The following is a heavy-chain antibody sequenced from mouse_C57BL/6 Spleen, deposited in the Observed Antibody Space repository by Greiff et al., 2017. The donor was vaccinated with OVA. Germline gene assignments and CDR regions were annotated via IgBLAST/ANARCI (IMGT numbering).Heavy chain of an antibody. CDR1: GYTFTSYG. CDR3: ARGFYYYGSSYEAWFAY. D-gene: IGHD1-1*01. J-gene: IGHJ3*01. Sequence: LQESGAELARPGASVKLSCKASGYTFTSYGISWVKQRTGQGLEWIGEIYPRSGNTYYNEKFKGKATLTADKSSSTAYMELRSLTSEDSAVYFCARGFYYYGSSYEAWFAYWGQGTLVTVSA. CDR2: IYPRSGNT. V-gene: IGHV1-81*01.